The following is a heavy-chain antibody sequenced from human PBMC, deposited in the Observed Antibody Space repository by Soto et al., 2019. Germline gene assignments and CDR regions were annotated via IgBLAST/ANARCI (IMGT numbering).Heavy chain of an antibody. Sequence: AAVKGSCKASGCSFSSYAISWVRQAPGQGLEWMGGIIPIFGTANYAQKFQGRVTITADESTSTAYMELSSLRSEDTAVYYCARVVATTQGIDYWGQGTLVTVSS. D-gene: IGHD5-12*01. CDR2: IIPIFGTA. J-gene: IGHJ4*02. CDR3: ARVVATTQGIDY. V-gene: IGHV1-69*13. CDR1: GCSFSSYA.